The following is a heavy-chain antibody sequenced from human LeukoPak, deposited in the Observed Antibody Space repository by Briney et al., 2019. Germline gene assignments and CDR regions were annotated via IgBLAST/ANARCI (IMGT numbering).Heavy chain of an antibody. Sequence: ASVKVSCKASGYTFTSYGISWVRRAPGQGLEWMGWISAYNGNTNYAQKLQGRVTMTTDTSTSTAYMELRSLRSDDTAVYYCAGSPSEGWFDPWGQGTLVTVSS. CDR3: AGSPSEGWFDP. D-gene: IGHD1-26*01. J-gene: IGHJ5*02. CDR1: GYTFTSYG. CDR2: ISAYNGNT. V-gene: IGHV1-18*01.